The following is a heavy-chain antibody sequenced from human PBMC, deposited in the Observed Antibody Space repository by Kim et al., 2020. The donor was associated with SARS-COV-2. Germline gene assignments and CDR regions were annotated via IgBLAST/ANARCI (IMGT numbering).Heavy chain of an antibody. D-gene: IGHD2-21*01. V-gene: IGHV4-39*01. CDR1: GVSIGSNSYY. Sequence: SETLSLTCTVSGVSIGSNSYYWGRIRQPPGKGLEWIGSIYYSGSTYYNPSLKSRVTISVDTSKNQFSLMMSSVTAADTAVYYCARPHSPGYFDYWGQGTLVTVSS. CDR2: IYYSGST. J-gene: IGHJ4*02. CDR3: ARPHSPGYFDY.